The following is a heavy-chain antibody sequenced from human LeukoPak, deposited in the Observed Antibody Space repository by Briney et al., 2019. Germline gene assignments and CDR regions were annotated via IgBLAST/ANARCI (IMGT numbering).Heavy chain of an antibody. V-gene: IGHV4-30-2*01. Sequence: SETLSLTCTVSGGSISSGGYYWSWIRQPPGKGLEWIGYIYYSGSTYYNPSLKSRVTISVDTSKNQFSLKLSSVTAADTAVYYCKNIGGPNKVVYWGQGTLVTVSS. D-gene: IGHD4/OR15-4a*01. J-gene: IGHJ4*02. CDR2: IYYSGST. CDR3: KNIGGPNKVVY. CDR1: GGSISSGGYY.